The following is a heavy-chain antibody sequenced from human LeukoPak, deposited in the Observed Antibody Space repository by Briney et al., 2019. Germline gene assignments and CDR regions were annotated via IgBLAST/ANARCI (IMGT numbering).Heavy chain of an antibody. CDR3: ARSPAGSNGYITPFDY. CDR2: IYYSGST. D-gene: IGHD2-8*01. Sequence: SETLSLTCTVSGGSISSYYWSWIRQPPGKGLEWIGYIYYSGSTNYNPSLKSRVTISVDTSKNQFSLKLSSVTAADTAVYYCARSPAGSNGYITPFDYWGQGTLVTVSS. J-gene: IGHJ4*02. V-gene: IGHV4-59*01. CDR1: GGSISSYY.